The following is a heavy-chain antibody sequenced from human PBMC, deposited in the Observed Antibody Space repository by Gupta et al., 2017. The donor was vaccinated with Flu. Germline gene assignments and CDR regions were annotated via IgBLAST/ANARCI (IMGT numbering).Heavy chain of an antibody. V-gene: IGHV4-39*01. CDR1: GDSIISSNYY. CDR2: IFHHGNT. D-gene: IGHD3-16*01. CDR3: ARQRGTVTVGYYYMDV. Sequence: QLQLQESGPGLVKPLETLSLTYSVSGDSIISSNYYWGWIRQPPGKGLEWIGSIFHHGNTYSNPSLKSRLTMSVDTSKNQISLRLSSVTAADTAVYYCARQRGTVTVGYYYMDVWGNGTTVTVSS. J-gene: IGHJ6*03.